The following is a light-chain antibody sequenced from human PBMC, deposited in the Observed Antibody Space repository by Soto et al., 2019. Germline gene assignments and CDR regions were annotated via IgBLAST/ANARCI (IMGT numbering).Light chain of an antibody. V-gene: IGLV2-11*01. CDR2: DVS. J-gene: IGLJ1*01. CDR1: SSDVGGYNY. CDR3: CSYAGSYTL. Sequence: QSALTQPRSVSGSPGQLVTISCTGTSSDVGGYNYVSWYQQHPGKAPKLMIYDVSKRPSGVPDRFSGSKSGNTASLTISGLQAEDEADYYCCSYAGSYTLFGTGTKLTVL.